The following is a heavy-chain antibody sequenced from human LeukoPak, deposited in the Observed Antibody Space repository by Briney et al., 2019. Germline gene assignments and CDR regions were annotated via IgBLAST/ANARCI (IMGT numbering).Heavy chain of an antibody. CDR1: GFTFSNYA. CDR2: ISNNGIGT. V-gene: IGHV3-64D*09. Sequence: PGGSLRLSCSASGFTFSNYALHWVRQAPGKGLEYVSAISNNGIGTYYADSVKGRFTISRDNSKNTQYLQMSSLRAEDTAVYYCVKVPFSSSSGVDYWGQGTLVTVSS. CDR3: VKVPFSSSSGVDY. D-gene: IGHD6-6*01. J-gene: IGHJ4*02.